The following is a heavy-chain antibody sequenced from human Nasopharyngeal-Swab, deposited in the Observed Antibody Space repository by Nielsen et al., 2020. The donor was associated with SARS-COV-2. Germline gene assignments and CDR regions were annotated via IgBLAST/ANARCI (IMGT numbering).Heavy chain of an antibody. Sequence: GESLKISCAASRFTFSSYWMSWVRQAPGKGLEWVANIKQDGSEKYYVDSVKGRFTISRDNAKNSLYLQMNSLRAEDTAVYYCAREVPYSGHDDAFDLWGQGTMVTVSS. CDR2: IKQDGSEK. V-gene: IGHV3-7*01. D-gene: IGHD5-12*01. J-gene: IGHJ3*01. CDR1: RFTFSSYW. CDR3: AREVPYSGHDDAFDL.